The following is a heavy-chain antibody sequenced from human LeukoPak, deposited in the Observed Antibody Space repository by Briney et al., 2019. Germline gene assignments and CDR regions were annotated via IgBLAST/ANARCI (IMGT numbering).Heavy chain of an antibody. CDR1: GFTFSSFS. J-gene: IGHJ4*02. CDR3: AREYYGGYVDY. V-gene: IGHV3-64*01. D-gene: IGHD3-10*01. Sequence: GGSLRLSCAASGFTFSSFSMHWVRQAPGKGLESVSAISSNEGSTYYANSVKGRFTISRDNSKNTLYLQMGSLRAEDMAVYYCAREYYGGYVDYWGQGTLVTVSS. CDR2: ISSNEGST.